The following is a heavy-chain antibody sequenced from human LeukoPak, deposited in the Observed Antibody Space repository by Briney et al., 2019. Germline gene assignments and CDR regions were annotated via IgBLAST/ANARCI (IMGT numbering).Heavy chain of an antibody. CDR1: GFTFNNYA. V-gene: IGHV3-23*01. CDR3: ARDALQLTGNYVTRWWFDP. D-gene: IGHD3-9*01. CDR2: MSGSGGMT. J-gene: IGHJ5*02. Sequence: GGSLRLSCEASGFTFNNYAMSWVRQAPGKGLEWVSAMSGSGGMTYTADSVKGRFTISRDNSKNTLDLQMNSLSAEDTAFYYCARDALQLTGNYVTRWWFDPWGQGTLVTVSS.